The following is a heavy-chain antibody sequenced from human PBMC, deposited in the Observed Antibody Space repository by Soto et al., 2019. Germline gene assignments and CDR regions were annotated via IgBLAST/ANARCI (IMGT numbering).Heavy chain of an antibody. CDR3: ARGHHYXGSGSYYTVAASDAFDI. D-gene: IGHD3-10*01. J-gene: IGHJ3*02. CDR1: GFTFSSYD. CDR2: IGTAGDP. V-gene: IGHV3-13*05. Sequence: GGSLRLSCAASGFTFSSYDMHWVRQATGKGLEWVSAIGTAGDPYYPGSVKGRFTISRENAKNSLYLQMNSLRAGDTAVYYCARGHHYXGSGSYYTVAASDAFDIWGQGTMVTVSS.